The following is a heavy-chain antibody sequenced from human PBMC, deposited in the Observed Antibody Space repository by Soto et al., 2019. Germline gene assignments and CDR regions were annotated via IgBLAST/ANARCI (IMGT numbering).Heavy chain of an antibody. CDR1: GFTFSDYG. Sequence: QVQLAESGGGVVQPGRSLRLSCAASGFTFSDYGMHWVRQAPGKGLEWVAAIWPDGGSKYYADSVKGRFAVSRDNSKNTLNLQMSGLRAEDTAMYYCARGGGQLWLLEHWGQGTVVTVSS. J-gene: IGHJ5*02. CDR2: IWPDGGSK. V-gene: IGHV3-33*01. D-gene: IGHD3-10*01. CDR3: ARGGGQLWLLEH.